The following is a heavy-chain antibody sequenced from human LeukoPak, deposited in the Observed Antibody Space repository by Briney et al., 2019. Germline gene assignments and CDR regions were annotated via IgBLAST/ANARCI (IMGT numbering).Heavy chain of an antibody. D-gene: IGHD3-22*01. Sequence: SETLSLTCTVSGGSISSYYWSWIRQPAGNGLEWIGRIYTSESSNYNPSLKSRVTMSVDTSKNQFSLKLSSVTAADTAVYYCARDTPLDRYYYDSSGYSSASQFDYWGQGTLVTVSS. CDR3: ARDTPLDRYYYDSSGYSSASQFDY. J-gene: IGHJ4*02. CDR2: IYTSESS. CDR1: GGSISSYY. V-gene: IGHV4-4*07.